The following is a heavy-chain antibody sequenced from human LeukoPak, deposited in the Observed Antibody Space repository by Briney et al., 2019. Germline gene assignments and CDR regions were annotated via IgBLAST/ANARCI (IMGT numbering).Heavy chain of an antibody. CDR1: GFTFSSYS. D-gene: IGHD3-10*01. Sequence: GGSLRLACAASGFTFSSYSMNWVRQAPGKGLEWVSSISSSSSYIYYADSVKGRFTISRDNAKNSLYLQMNSLRAEDTAVYYCARDLRFGELSEYYFDYWGQGTLVTVSS. J-gene: IGHJ4*02. V-gene: IGHV3-21*01. CDR2: ISSSSSYI. CDR3: ARDLRFGELSEYYFDY.